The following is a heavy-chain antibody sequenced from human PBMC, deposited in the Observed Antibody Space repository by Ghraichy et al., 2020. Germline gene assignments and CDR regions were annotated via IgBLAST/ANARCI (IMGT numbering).Heavy chain of an antibody. J-gene: IGHJ4*02. D-gene: IGHD6-13*01. CDR3: ARALRLAAAGIGY. Sequence: SVKVSCKASGGTFSSYAISWVQQAPGQGLEWMGGIIPIFGTANYAQKFQGRVTITADESTSTAYMELSSLRSEDTAVYYCARALRLAAAGIGYWGQGTLVTVSS. CDR1: GGTFSSYA. CDR2: IIPIFGTA. V-gene: IGHV1-69*13.